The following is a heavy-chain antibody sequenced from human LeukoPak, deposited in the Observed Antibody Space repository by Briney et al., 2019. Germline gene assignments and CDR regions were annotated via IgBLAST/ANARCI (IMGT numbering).Heavy chain of an antibody. CDR2: IIPIFGTA. J-gene: IGHJ6*02. CDR3: ARDDIVVVVAATPYYGMDV. CDR1: GCTFSSYA. D-gene: IGHD2-15*01. V-gene: IGHV1-69*13. Sequence: SVKVSCKASGCTFSSYAISWVRQAPGQGLEWMGGIIPIFGTANYAQKFQGRITITADESTSTAYMELSSLRSEHTAVYSCARDDIVVVVAATPYYGMDVWGQGTTVTVSS.